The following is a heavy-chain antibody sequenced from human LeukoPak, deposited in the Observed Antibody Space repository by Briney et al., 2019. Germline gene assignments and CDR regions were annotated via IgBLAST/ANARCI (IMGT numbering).Heavy chain of an antibody. D-gene: IGHD2-2*01. CDR2: IEYDGSST. J-gene: IGHJ3*02. CDR3: ARALVVGVTLSALDI. Sequence: GGSLRLSYPTSGFSFSSSWMHSVSLAPGKGRVWVARIEYDGSSTNYADSVKGRFTITRDNAKKTLYVQMNSLRAEDTAVYYCARALVVGVTLSALDIWGQGTMVTVSS. V-gene: IGHV3-74*01. CDR1: GFSFSSSW.